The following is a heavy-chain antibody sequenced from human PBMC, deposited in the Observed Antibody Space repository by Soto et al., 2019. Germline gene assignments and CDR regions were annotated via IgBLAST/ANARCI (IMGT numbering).Heavy chain of an antibody. V-gene: IGHV3-7*01. Sequence: PXVSLRLSGEASGFTFDVHWMTWVRQVPGKGPEWVASIKHDESEEYYVDSVKGRFTIYRDNARNTVFLQLSSLRAEDAAIYYCVRDSRGANFDYWGQGTLVTVSS. CDR1: GFTFDVHW. D-gene: IGHD2-15*01. CDR2: IKHDESEE. J-gene: IGHJ4*02. CDR3: VRDSRGANFDY.